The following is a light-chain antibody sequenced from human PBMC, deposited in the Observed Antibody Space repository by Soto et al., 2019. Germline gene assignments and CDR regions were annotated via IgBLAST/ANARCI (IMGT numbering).Light chain of an antibody. Sequence: QSVLTQPPSASGTPGQRVTISCSGSSSNIGNNPVNWYQQLPGTAPKLLIYSNSHRPSGVPDRFSGSKSGTSASLAISGLQSEDEADYYCAAWDESLTGSWVFGGGTKLTVL. J-gene: IGLJ3*02. CDR2: SNS. CDR3: AAWDESLTGSWV. V-gene: IGLV1-44*01. CDR1: SSNIGNNP.